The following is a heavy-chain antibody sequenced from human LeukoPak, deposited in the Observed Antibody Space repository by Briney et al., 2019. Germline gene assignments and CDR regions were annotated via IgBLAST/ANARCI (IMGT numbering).Heavy chain of an antibody. D-gene: IGHD1-26*01. CDR3: ARDRMEVGAEYYYYGMDV. J-gene: IGHJ6*02. Sequence: PGKSLRLSCAASGFTVSSNYMSWVRQAPGKGLEWVSVIYSGGSTYYADSVKGRFTISRDNSKNTLYLQMNSLRAEDTAVYYCARDRMEVGAEYYYYGMDVWGQGTTVTVSS. CDR1: GFTVSSNY. CDR2: IYSGGST. V-gene: IGHV3-66*02.